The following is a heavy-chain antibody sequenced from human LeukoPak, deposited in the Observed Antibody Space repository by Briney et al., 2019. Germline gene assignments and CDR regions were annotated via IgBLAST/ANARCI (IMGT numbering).Heavy chain of an antibody. V-gene: IGHV4-39*07. J-gene: IGHJ4*02. Sequence: PSETLSLTCTVSGGAISSSNFYWGWIRQPPGKGLEWIGSVYYSGSTYYNPSLQSRVTISVDTPKNQFSLKLSSVTAADTAVYYCARIASHYYDHSGYYALDYWGQGTLVTVSS. CDR3: ARIASHYYDHSGYYALDY. CDR2: VYYSGST. CDR1: GGAISSSNFY. D-gene: IGHD3-22*01.